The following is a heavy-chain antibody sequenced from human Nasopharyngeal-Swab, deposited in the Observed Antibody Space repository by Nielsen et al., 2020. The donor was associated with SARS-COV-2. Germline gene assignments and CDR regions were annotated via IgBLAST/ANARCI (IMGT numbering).Heavy chain of an antibody. CDR3: AKANLLFWFGQFKNDGFDI. J-gene: IGHJ3*02. D-gene: IGHD3-10*01. V-gene: IGHV3-30*18. CDR2: ISYEGSKK. Sequence: GGSLRLSCTASGFSFNNYGMHWVRQAPGKGLKWVAVISYEGSKKYYAESVEGRFTISRDYSKSTLYLQMNSLRPEDTAMYYCAKANLLFWFGQFKNDGFDIWGQGTMVTVSS. CDR1: GFSFNNYG.